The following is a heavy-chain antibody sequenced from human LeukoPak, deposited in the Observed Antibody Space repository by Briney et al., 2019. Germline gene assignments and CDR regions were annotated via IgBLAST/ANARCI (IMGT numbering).Heavy chain of an antibody. V-gene: IGHV3-21*01. CDR1: GSTFSSYS. CDR2: ISSSSSYI. CDR3: ARDLFTGDRGYYFDY. J-gene: IGHJ4*02. Sequence: GRSLRLSCAASGSTFSSYSMNWVRQAPGKGLEWVSSISSSSSYIYYADSVKGRFTISRDNAKNSLYLQMNSLRAEDTAVYYCARDLFTGDRGYYFDYWGQGTLVTVSS. D-gene: IGHD7-27*01.